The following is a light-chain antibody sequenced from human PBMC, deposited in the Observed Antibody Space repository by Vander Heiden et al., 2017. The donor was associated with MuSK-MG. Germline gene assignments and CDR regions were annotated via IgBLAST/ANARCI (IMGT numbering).Light chain of an antibody. V-gene: IGLV3-21*04. CDR2: YDS. Sequence: SYVLTQPPSVSVAPGKTSRITCGGNNIGRKSSHWYQQKPGPAPVLVIYYDSDRPSGIPERFSGSNSGSTATLTISRVEAGDEADYYCQVWDSSSDHRVFGGGTKLTVL. J-gene: IGLJ3*02. CDR3: QVWDSSSDHRV. CDR1: NIGRKS.